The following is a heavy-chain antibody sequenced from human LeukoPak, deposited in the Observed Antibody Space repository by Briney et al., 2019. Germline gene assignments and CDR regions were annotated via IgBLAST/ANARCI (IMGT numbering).Heavy chain of an antibody. V-gene: IGHV4-30-2*01. CDR2: IYHSGST. Sequence: SETLSLTCAVSGGSISSGSYCWSWIRQPPGKGLEWIGYIYHSGSTYYNPSLKSRVTISVDRSKNQFSLKLSSVTAADAAVYYCARTVDTGTRGFDYWGQGTLVTVSS. D-gene: IGHD5-18*01. CDR1: GGSISSGSYC. CDR3: ARTVDTGTRGFDY. J-gene: IGHJ4*02.